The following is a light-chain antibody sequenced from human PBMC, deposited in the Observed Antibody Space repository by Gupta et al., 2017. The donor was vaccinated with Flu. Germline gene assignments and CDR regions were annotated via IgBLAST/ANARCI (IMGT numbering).Light chain of an antibody. CDR3: QQHNSFCV. CDR2: AAS. J-gene: IGKJ1*01. V-gene: IGKV1D-12*01. CDR1: QGISSW. Sequence: DIQMTQSPSSVSASVGDRVTITWRASQGISSWLDWYQQKPGKAPKLLIYAASSLQSGAPSRFSGCGYATDFTLTSSRRQDEDFAYYYEQQHNSFCVFGRGTKVEIK.